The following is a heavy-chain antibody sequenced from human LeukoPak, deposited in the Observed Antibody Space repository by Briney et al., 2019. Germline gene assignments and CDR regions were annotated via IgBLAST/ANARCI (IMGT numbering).Heavy chain of an antibody. CDR2: INPNSGGT. CDR1: GYTFTGYY. D-gene: IGHD1-26*01. CDR3: ARCRIVGANWFDP. Sequence: ASVKVSCKASGYTFTGYYMHWVRQASGQGLEWMGWINPNSGGTNYAQKFQGRVTMTRDTSISTAYMELSRLRSDDTAVYYCARCRIVGANWFDPWGQGTLVTVSS. J-gene: IGHJ5*02. V-gene: IGHV1-2*02.